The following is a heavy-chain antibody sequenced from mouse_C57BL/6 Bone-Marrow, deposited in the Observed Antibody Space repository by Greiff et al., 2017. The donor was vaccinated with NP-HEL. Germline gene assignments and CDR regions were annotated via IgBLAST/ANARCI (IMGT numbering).Heavy chain of an antibody. CDR3: AGAGTTDY. Sequence: VQLQQSGPELVKPGASVKISCKASGYTFTDYYMNWVKQSPGKSLEWIGDINPNNGGTSYNQKFKGKATVTVDKSSSTAYMELRSLTSEDSAVYYCAGAGTTDYWGQGTTLTVSS. CDR2: INPNNGGT. CDR1: GYTFTDYY. D-gene: IGHD1-1*01. V-gene: IGHV1-26*01. J-gene: IGHJ2*01.